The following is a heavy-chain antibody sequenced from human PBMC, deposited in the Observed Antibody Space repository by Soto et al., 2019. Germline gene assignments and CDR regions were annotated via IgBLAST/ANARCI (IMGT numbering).Heavy chain of an antibody. CDR2: ISSSDNII. D-gene: IGHD3-22*01. V-gene: IGHV3-11*01. CDR3: ARDRGYYDSSGYFDY. CDR1: GFTFSDYY. Sequence: QVQLVESGGGLVKPGGSLRLSCAASGFTFSDYYMSWFRQAPGKGLEWVSYISSSDNIIYYADSVKGRFTISRDNAKNSLYLQMNSLRAEDTAVYYCARDRGYYDSSGYFDYWGQGTLVTVSS. J-gene: IGHJ4*02.